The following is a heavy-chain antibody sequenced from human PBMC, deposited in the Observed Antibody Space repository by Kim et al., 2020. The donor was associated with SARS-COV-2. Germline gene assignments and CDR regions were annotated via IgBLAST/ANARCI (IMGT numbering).Heavy chain of an antibody. CDR3: AKDMGYRIAARQYYYYGMDV. CDR2: ISWNSGSI. V-gene: IGHV3-9*01. D-gene: IGHD6-6*01. J-gene: IGHJ6*02. CDR1: GFTFGDYA. Sequence: GGSLRLSCAASGFTFGDYAMHWVRQAPGKGLEWVSGISWNSGSIGYADSVKGRFTISRDNAKNSLYLQMNSLRAEDTALYYCAKDMGYRIAARQYYYYGMDVWGQGTTVTVSS.